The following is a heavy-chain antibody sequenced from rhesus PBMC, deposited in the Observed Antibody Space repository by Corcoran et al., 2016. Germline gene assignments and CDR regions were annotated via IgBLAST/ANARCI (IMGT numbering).Heavy chain of an antibody. CDR1: GGSFSSYW. V-gene: IGHV4-80*01. Sequence: QVQLQESGPGLVKPSETLSLTCAVSGGSFSSYWWSWIRQPPGKGLEWIGEINGNSGSTNYNPSLKSRVTISKDASKNQFSLKLSSVTAADTAVYYCARGPSRSSHFDYWGQGVLVTVSS. CDR2: INGNSGST. J-gene: IGHJ4*01. D-gene: IGHD4-29*01. CDR3: ARGPSRSSHFDY.